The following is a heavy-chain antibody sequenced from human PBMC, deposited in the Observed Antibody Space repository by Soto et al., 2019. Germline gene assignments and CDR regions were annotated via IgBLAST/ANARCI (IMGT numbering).Heavy chain of an antibody. CDR2: ISGSGGST. J-gene: IGHJ3*02. CDR3: AKVPENRLATIWGGAFDI. CDR1: GFTFSSYA. Sequence: EVQLLESGGGLVQPGGSLRLSCAASGFTFSSYAMSWVRQAPGKGLEWVSAISGSGGSTYYADSVKGRFTISRDNSKNTLYLQMNSLRAEDTAVYYCAKVPENRLATIWGGAFDIWGQGTMVTVSS. D-gene: IGHD5-12*01. V-gene: IGHV3-23*01.